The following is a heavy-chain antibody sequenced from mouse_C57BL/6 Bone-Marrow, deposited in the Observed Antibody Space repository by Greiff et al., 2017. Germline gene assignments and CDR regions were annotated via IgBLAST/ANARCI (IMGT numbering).Heavy chain of an antibody. V-gene: IGHV1-64*01. J-gene: IGHJ3*01. CDR3: SRKRDYSNTWFAY. D-gene: IGHD2-5*01. CDR1: GYTFTSYW. Sequence: VPLQQSGAELVKPGASVKLSCKASGYTFTSYWMHWVKQRPGQGLAWIGMIHPNSGSTYYNETFKSKATLTADKTSSRADMQLSSLTSEDSAVYYCSRKRDYSNTWFAYWGQGTLVTVSA. CDR2: IHPNSGST.